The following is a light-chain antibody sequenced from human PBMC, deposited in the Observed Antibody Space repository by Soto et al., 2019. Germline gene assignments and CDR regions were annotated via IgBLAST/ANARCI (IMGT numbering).Light chain of an antibody. CDR2: AVS. CDR1: QGISNN. CDR3: QEYHSAPFA. J-gene: IGKJ5*01. Sequence: DIQMTQSPSSLSASAGDRVTITCRASQGISNNVAWYQQKPGKVPKLLMYAVSTMQSGVPSRFSGSGSGTDFTLTISSLQPEDDAIYYCQEYHSAPFAFGQGTRLEIK. V-gene: IGKV1-27*01.